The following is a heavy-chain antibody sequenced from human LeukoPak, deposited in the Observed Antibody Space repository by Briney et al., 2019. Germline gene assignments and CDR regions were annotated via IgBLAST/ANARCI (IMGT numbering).Heavy chain of an antibody. J-gene: IGHJ4*02. CDR3: ATLYYYDSSGYYGVY. Sequence: SGGSLRLSCAASGFTFISYAMNWVRQAPGKGLEWVSSISSGGSNTYYADSVKGRFSISRDNSKNTLYLQMNSLRAEDTAVYYCATLYYYDSSGYYGVYWGQGTLVTVSS. V-gene: IGHV3-23*01. CDR2: ISSGGSNT. D-gene: IGHD3-22*01. CDR1: GFTFISYA.